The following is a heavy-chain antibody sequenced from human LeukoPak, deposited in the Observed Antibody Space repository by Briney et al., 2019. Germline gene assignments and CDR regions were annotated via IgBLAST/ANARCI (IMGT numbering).Heavy chain of an antibody. Sequence: ASVKVSCKASGYTFTSYHIAWVRQAPGRGLEWMGWISAYNGIPKYAENLQGRVTMTIDTSTSTAYMELRRLRSDDTAVYYCARDHSGFHFDYWGQGTLVTVSS. V-gene: IGHV1-18*01. CDR1: GYTFTSYH. D-gene: IGHD3-10*01. CDR3: ARDHSGFHFDY. CDR2: ISAYNGIP. J-gene: IGHJ4*02.